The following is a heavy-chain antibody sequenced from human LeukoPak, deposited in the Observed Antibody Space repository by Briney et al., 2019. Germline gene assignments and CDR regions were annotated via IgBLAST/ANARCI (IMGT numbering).Heavy chain of an antibody. D-gene: IGHD1-26*01. J-gene: IGHJ4*02. CDR2: ISGSGGST. CDR3: AKRGSYSLYYFDY. V-gene: IGHV3-23*01. Sequence: GALRLSCAASGFTFSSYAMSWVRQAPGKGLEWVSAISGSGGSTYYADSVKGRFTISRDNSKNTLYLQMNSLRAEDTAVYYCAKRGSYSLYYFDYWGQGTLVTVSS. CDR1: GFTFSSYA.